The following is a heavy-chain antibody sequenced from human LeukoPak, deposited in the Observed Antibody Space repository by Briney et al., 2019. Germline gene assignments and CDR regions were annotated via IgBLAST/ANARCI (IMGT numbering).Heavy chain of an antibody. J-gene: IGHJ5*02. V-gene: IGHV1-2*02. CDR1: GYTFTGYY. CDR3: ASGTTFGGVIVTGWFDP. CDR2: INPNSGGT. D-gene: IGHD3-16*02. Sequence: ASVKVSCKASGYTFTGYYMHWVRQAPGQGLEWMGWINPNSGGTNYAQKFQGRVTMTRDTSISTAYMELSRLRSDDTAVYYCASGTTFGGVIVTGWFDPWGQGTLVTVSS.